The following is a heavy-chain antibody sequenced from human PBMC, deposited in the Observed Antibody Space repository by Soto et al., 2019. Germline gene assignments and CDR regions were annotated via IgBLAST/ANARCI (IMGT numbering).Heavy chain of an antibody. CDR1: GGSIRSGDSY. CDR3: ARNHYYDRSGTDY. CDR2: IYYSGST. V-gene: IGHV4-30-4*01. D-gene: IGHD3-22*01. J-gene: IGHJ4*02. Sequence: PSETLSLTCTVSGGSIRSGDSYWSWIRQPPGKGLEWIGYIYYSGSTYYNPSLKSRVTISLDTSKNQFSLNLSSVTAADTAVYYCARNHYYDRSGTDYWGQGTLVTVSS.